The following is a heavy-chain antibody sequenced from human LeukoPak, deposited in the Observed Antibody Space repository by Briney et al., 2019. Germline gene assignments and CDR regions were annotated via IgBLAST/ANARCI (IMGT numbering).Heavy chain of an antibody. CDR2: ISSSSSYI. CDR1: GFTFSSYS. J-gene: IGHJ6*02. V-gene: IGHV3-21*01. D-gene: IGHD3-3*01. Sequence: GGSLRLSCAASGFTFSSYSMNWVRQAPGKGLEWVSSISSSSSYIYYADSVKGRFTISRDNAKNSLYLQMNSLRAEDTAVYYCASLVSSGEMDVWGQGPRSPSP. CDR3: ASLVSSGEMDV.